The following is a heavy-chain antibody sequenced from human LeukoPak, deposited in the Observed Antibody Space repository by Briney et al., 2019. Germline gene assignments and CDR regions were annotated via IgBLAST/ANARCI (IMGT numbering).Heavy chain of an antibody. CDR3: ARAMGFRDGYNFNY. Sequence: GAALRISWKGSGYSFTSYWIGWVRQMPGKGLEWMGIIYPGDSDTRDSPSFQGQVTISADKSISTAYLQWSSLKASDTAMYYCARAMGFRDGYNFNYWGQGTLVTVSS. D-gene: IGHD5-12*01. V-gene: IGHV5-51*01. CDR1: GYSFTSYW. CDR2: IYPGDSDT. J-gene: IGHJ4*02.